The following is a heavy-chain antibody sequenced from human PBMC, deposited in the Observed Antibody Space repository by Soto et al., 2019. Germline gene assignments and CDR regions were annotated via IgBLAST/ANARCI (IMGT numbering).Heavy chain of an antibody. CDR1: GFTFTRYW. V-gene: IGHV3-30*18. D-gene: IGHD6-13*01. CDR2: ISYDGSNK. J-gene: IGHJ6*02. CDR3: AKVLSSWYLYSYYGMDV. Sequence: QPWGSLRLSCAASGFTFTRYWMYWVRQAPGKGLEWVAVISYDGSNKYYADSVKGRFTISRDNSKNTLYLQMNSLRAEDTAVYYCAKVLSSWYLYSYYGMDVWGQGTTVTVSS.